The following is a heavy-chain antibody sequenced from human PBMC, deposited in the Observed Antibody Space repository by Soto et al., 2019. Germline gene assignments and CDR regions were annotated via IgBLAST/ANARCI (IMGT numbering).Heavy chain of an antibody. D-gene: IGHD1-26*01. J-gene: IGHJ4*02. CDR3: ARVWELQYYYFDY. Sequence: PGGSLRLSCAASGFTFSSYGMHWVRQAPGKGLEWVAVISYDGSNKYYADSVKGRFTISRDNSKNTLYLQMNSLTAADTAVYYCARVWELQYYYFDYWGQGTLVTVSS. V-gene: IGHV3-30*03. CDR2: ISYDGSNK. CDR1: GFTFSSYG.